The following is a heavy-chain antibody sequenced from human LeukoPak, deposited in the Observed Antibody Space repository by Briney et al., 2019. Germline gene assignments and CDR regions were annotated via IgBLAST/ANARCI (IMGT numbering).Heavy chain of an antibody. D-gene: IGHD1-14*01. CDR3: ARGPYPNPRA. CDR1: GGSFSGHF. CDR2: INHSGSA. V-gene: IGHV4-34*01. J-gene: IGHJ5*02. Sequence: PSETLSLTCAVYGGSFSGHFSSWIRQPPGKGLEWIGEINHSGSAYYNPSLRSRVTISLDTSKKQFSLKLNSVTAADTAVYYCARGPYPNPRAWGQGTLVTVSS.